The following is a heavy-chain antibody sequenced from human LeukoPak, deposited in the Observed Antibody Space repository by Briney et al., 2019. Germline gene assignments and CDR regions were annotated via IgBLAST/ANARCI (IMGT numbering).Heavy chain of an antibody. Sequence: AGGSLRLPCAASGFTFSSYAMSWVRQAPGKGLEWVSAISGSGGSTYYADSVKGRFTISRDNSKNTLYLQMNSLRAEDTAVYYCAKDLRGLSTLYYYYMDVWGKGTTVTVSS. D-gene: IGHD3-16*02. J-gene: IGHJ6*03. CDR2: ISGSGGST. V-gene: IGHV3-23*01. CDR3: AKDLRGLSTLYYYYMDV. CDR1: GFTFSSYA.